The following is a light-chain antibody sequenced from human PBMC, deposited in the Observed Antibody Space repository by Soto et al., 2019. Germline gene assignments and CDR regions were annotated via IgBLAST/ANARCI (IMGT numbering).Light chain of an antibody. CDR2: NNI. CDR1: SFNIGAGYD. V-gene: IGLV1-40*01. J-gene: IGLJ2*01. CDR3: QSYDTMLSGPGV. Sequence: QTVVTQPPSVSGAPGQRVTISCTGSSFNIGAGYDVHWYQQLPGTAPKLLIYNNINRPSGVPDRFSGSKSGTSASLAITGLQPEDEADYYCQSYDTMLSGPGVFGGGTKVTAL.